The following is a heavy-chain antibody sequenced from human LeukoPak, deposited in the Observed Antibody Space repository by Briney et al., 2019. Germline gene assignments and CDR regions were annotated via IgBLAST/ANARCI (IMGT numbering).Heavy chain of an antibody. CDR2: IYYSGST. Sequence: ASETLSLTCTVSGGSISSGDYYSSWIRQPPGKGLEWIGYIYYSGSTYYNPSLKSRVTISVDTSKNQFSLKLSSVTAADTAVYYCARVVGPDPTYYDFWSGYYGVFVFDYWGQGTLVTVSS. D-gene: IGHD3-3*01. CDR3: ARVVGPDPTYYDFWSGYYGVFVFDY. J-gene: IGHJ4*02. CDR1: GGSISSGDYY. V-gene: IGHV4-30-4*01.